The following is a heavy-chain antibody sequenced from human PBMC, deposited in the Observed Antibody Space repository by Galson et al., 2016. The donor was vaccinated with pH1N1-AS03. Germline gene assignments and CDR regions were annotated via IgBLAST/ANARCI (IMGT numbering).Heavy chain of an antibody. V-gene: IGHV3-21*01. CDR2: IRNSGSYI. CDR1: GFTFSSYS. Sequence: SLRLSCAASGFTFSSYSMTWVRQAPGKGLEWVSFIRNSGSYISYGDSVKGRFTVSRDNAKNSLYLQMNSLRAEDTALYYCVRDHFHAFDVWGQGTVVTVSS. CDR3: VRDHFHAFDV. J-gene: IGHJ3*01.